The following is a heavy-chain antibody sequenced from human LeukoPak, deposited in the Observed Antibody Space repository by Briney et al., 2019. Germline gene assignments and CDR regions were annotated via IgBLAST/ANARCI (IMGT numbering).Heavy chain of an antibody. CDR1: GDFIGSSGFS. CDR2: IYYPGTT. V-gene: IGHV4-39*01. CDR3: GRHVSSGWDYFKGLDV. Sequence: PSETLSLTCKVSGDFIGSSGFSSGWFRQPPGKGLEWIGSIYYPGTTHYNPSLESRVTRSVATYKWQVFLKLRSVTATDTAVYYCGRHVSSGWDYFKGLDVWGQGTAVTVSS. D-gene: IGHD6-19*01. J-gene: IGHJ6*02.